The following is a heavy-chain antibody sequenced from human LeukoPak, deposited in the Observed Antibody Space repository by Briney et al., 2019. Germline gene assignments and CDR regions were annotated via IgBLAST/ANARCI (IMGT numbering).Heavy chain of an antibody. CDR1: GFSFSTYW. V-gene: IGHV3-74*01. Sequence: PGGSLRLSCAASGFSFSTYWMHWVRQAPGKGLVWASRINSDGSRTTYADSVKGRFTISRDNAKNSLYLQMSSLRAEDTAVYYCALSGYGADYFHHWGQGTRVTVSS. J-gene: IGHJ1*01. D-gene: IGHD3-3*01. CDR2: INSDGSRT. CDR3: ALSGYGADYFHH.